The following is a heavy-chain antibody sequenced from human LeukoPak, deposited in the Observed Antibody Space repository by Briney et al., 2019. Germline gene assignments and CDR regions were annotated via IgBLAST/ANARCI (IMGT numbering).Heavy chain of an antibody. Sequence: GGSLRLSCAASGFTVSSNYMSWVRQAPGKGLEWVSVIYSGGDTYYSDSVKGRFTISRDNSKNTLYLQMNSLRVEDTAAYYCATILGLDYWGQGTLVIVSS. CDR2: IYSGGDT. J-gene: IGHJ4*02. CDR1: GFTVSSNY. V-gene: IGHV3-66*01. CDR3: ATILGLDY. D-gene: IGHD2-21*01.